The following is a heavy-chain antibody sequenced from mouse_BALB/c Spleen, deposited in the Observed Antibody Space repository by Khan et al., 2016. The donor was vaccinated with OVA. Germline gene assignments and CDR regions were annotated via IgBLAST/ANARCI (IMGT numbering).Heavy chain of an antibody. Sequence: EVQLQESGPGLVKPSQSLSLTCTVTGYSITSDYAWNWIRQFPGNRLAWMGYITYRGRTSYPPSLKSRISITRDTSNNQFFLQLNSVTLDDTATYYCSGGRAYWGQGTLVTVSA. CDR1: GYSITSDYA. D-gene: IGHD3-3*01. CDR2: ITYRGRT. CDR3: SGGRAY. V-gene: IGHV3-2*02. J-gene: IGHJ3*01.